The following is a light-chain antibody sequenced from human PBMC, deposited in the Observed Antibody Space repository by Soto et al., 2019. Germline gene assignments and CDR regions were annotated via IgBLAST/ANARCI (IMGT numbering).Light chain of an antibody. V-gene: IGKV1-33*01. CDR2: EAS. Sequence: DIQKTQSPSSLSASVGDRVTITCQASQDISNYLNWYQQKPGKAPKLLIYEASNLETGVPSRFSGSGSGTDFTFTISSLQPEDIATYYCQQYDNLPPRLTFGGGTKVEIK. CDR3: QQYDNLPPRLT. CDR1: QDISNY. J-gene: IGKJ4*01.